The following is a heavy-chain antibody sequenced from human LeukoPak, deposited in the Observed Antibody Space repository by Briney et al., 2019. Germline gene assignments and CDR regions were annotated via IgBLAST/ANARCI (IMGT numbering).Heavy chain of an antibody. V-gene: IGHV3-30*02. J-gene: IGHJ3*02. CDR2: IRYDGSNK. CDR1: GFTFSSYG. CDR3: AKIRSNLGYCSSTSCRGDAFDI. Sequence: GGSLRLSCAASGFTFSSYGMHWVRQAPGKGLERVAFIRYDGSNKYCADSVKGRFTISRDNSKNTLYLQMNSLRAEDTAVYYCAKIRSNLGYCSSTSCRGDAFDIWGQGTMVTVSS. D-gene: IGHD2-2*01.